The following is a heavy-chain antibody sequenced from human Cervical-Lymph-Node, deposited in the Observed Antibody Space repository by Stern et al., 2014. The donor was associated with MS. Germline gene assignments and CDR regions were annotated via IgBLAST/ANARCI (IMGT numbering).Heavy chain of an antibody. Sequence: VQLVESGAEVKKPGSSVKISCKASGGTLNRNAFSWVRQAPGQGLEWMGGIIPISGKTAYAQKFQARVTLTADESTGPAYMELRSLRSEDTAVFYCAITDSAWDNPFHFHGMDVWGQGTTVTVSS. V-gene: IGHV1-69*01. CDR3: AITDSAWDNPFHFHGMDV. CDR1: GGTLNRNA. D-gene: IGHD6-19*01. J-gene: IGHJ6*02. CDR2: IIPISGKT.